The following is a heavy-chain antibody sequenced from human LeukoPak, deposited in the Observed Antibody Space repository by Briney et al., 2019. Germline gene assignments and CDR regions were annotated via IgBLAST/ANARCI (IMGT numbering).Heavy chain of an antibody. J-gene: IGHJ4*02. D-gene: IGHD6-13*01. CDR1: GYTFTSYA. V-gene: IGHV3-23*01. CDR3: AKDSSSWYGYFDY. CDR2: ISGSGGST. Sequence: SCKASGYTFTSYAMSWVRQAPGKGLEWVSAISGSGGSTYYADSVKGRFTISRDNSKNTLYLQMNSLRAEDTAVYYCAKDSSSWYGYFDYWGQGTLVTVSS.